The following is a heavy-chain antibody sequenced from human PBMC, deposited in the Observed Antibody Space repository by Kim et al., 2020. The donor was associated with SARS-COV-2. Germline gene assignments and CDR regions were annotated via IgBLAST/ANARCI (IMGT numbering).Heavy chain of an antibody. CDR3: ARHRREGGQTIPYYFD. D-gene: IGHD2-21*01. Sequence: SETLSLTCTVSGCSISSSSYYWGWIRQAQGKGLEWIGSIYYSRSTYYNPSLKSRLTISVDTSKNQFSLKLSYVPAADTAVYYCARHRREGGQTIPYYFD. V-gene: IGHV4-39*01. CDR2: IYYSRST. J-gene: IGHJ4*01. CDR1: GCSISSSSYY.